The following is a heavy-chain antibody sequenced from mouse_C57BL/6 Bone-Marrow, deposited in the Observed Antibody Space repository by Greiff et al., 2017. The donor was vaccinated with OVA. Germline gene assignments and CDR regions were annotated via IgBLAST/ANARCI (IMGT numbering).Heavy chain of an antibody. J-gene: IGHJ3*01. Sequence: EVQGVESGGGLVQPGGSLKLSCAASGFTFSDYYMYWVRQTPEKRLEWVAYISNGGGSTYYPDTVKGRFTISRDNAKNTLYLQMSRLKSEDTARYYCARHFGGGFAYWGQGTLVTVSA. CDR3: ARHFGGGFAY. CDR1: GFTFSDYY. V-gene: IGHV5-12*01. CDR2: ISNGGGST.